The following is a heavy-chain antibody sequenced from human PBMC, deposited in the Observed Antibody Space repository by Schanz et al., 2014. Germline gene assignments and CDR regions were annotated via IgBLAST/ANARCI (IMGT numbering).Heavy chain of an antibody. Sequence: EGQLAESGGGVVQPGRSLRLSCAVSGFTVSSNHMSWVRQAPGKGLEWVSGFDAHDGRAYYADSAKGRFTISRDNSKSTLYVEMNSLRVEDTAVYYCAKTLFPGGTQTFGNWGRGTLVTVSS. CDR2: FDAHDGRA. CDR1: GFTVSSNH. J-gene: IGHJ4*02. CDR3: AKTLFPGGTQTFGN. V-gene: IGHV3-23*04. D-gene: IGHD2-8*02.